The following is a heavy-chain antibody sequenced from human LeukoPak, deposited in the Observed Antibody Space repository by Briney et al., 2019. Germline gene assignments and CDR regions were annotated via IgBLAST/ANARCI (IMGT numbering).Heavy chain of an antibody. Sequence: SETLSLTCTVSGGSIRSSYYYWGWIRQPPGKGLEWIGYIYHSGSTNYNPSLKSRVTTSVDTSKNQFSLMLSSVTAAATAVYYCSRYSAPVTSNDYWGQGTLVTVSS. V-gene: IGHV4-61*05. CDR3: SRYSAPVTSNDY. J-gene: IGHJ4*02. D-gene: IGHD2-21*02. CDR2: IYHSGST. CDR1: GGSIRSSYYY.